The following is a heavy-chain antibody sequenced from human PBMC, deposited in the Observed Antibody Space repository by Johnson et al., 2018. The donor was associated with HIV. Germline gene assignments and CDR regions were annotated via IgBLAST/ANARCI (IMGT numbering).Heavy chain of an antibody. CDR1: GFTFSSYG. CDR3: ARGFGEMTTVTPDAFDI. J-gene: IGHJ3*02. D-gene: IGHD4-11*01. V-gene: IGHV3-30*03. Sequence: QVQLVESGGGVVQPGRSLRLSCAASGFTFSSYGMHWVRQAPGKGLEWVAVISYDGSNKYYADSVKGRFTISRDNSKNTLYLQMNSLRAGDTAVYYCARGFGEMTTVTPDAFDIWGQGTMVTISS. CDR2: ISYDGSNK.